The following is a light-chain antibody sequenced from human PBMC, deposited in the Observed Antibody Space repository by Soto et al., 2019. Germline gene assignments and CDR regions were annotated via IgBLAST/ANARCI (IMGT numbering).Light chain of an antibody. J-gene: IGLJ3*02. CDR1: SSDIGSNT. V-gene: IGLV1-44*01. CDR3: TAWDDRLNGPV. Sequence: QSVLAQAPSASGTPGQRVTISCSGSSSDIGSNTVNWYQQLPGTAPKLLIYNTNQRPSGVPDRFSGSKSGTSASLAISGLQSEDEADYYCTAWDDRLNGPVFGGGTQLTVL. CDR2: NTN.